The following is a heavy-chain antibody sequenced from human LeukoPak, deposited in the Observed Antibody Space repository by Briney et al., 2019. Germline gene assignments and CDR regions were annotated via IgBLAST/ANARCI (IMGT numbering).Heavy chain of an antibody. CDR2: ISWNSGSI. CDR3: AKARGSTTVAWYFDY. CDR1: GFTFDDYA. J-gene: IGHJ4*02. Sequence: SLRLSCAASGFTFDDYAMHWVRQAPGKGLEWVSGISWNSGSIGYADSVKGRFTISRDNAKNSLYLQMNSLRAEDTALYYCAKARGSTTVAWYFDYWGQGTLVTVSS. D-gene: IGHD4-23*01. V-gene: IGHV3-9*01.